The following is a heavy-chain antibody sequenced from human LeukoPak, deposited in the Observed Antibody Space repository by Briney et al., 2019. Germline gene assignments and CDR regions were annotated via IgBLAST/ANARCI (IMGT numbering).Heavy chain of an antibody. Sequence: GGSLRLSCAASGFTFSNYWMSWVRQAPGKGLEWVANINQDGSGKYYVDSVKGRFTISRDNAKNSLYLQMSSLRAEDTAVYYCARGSSWGGDYWGQGTLVTVSS. CDR3: ARGSSWGGDY. J-gene: IGHJ4*02. V-gene: IGHV3-7*03. D-gene: IGHD1-26*01. CDR2: INQDGSGK. CDR1: GFTFSNYW.